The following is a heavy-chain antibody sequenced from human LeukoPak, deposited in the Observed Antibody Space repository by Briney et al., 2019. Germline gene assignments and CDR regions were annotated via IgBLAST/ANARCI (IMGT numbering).Heavy chain of an antibody. CDR1: GFTFSSYA. D-gene: IGHD3-10*01. Sequence: PGGSLRLSCAASGFTFSSYAMSWVRQAPGKGLEWVSAISGSGGSTYYADSVKGRFTISRDTSKNMLYLQMNSLRAEDTAVYYCAKDSWGYYYGSGSYPELDYWGQGTLVTVSS. V-gene: IGHV3-23*01. CDR2: ISGSGGST. CDR3: AKDSWGYYYGSGSYPELDY. J-gene: IGHJ4*02.